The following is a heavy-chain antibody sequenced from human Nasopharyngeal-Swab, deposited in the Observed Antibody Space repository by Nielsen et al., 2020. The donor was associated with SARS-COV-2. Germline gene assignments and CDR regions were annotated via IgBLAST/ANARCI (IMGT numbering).Heavy chain of an antibody. V-gene: IGHV3-9*01. CDR2: ISWNSGSI. CDR1: GFTFDDYG. Sequence: GGSLRLSCAASGFTFDDYGVTWVRQAPGKGLEWVSGISWNSGSIGYADSVKGRFTISRDNAKNSLYLQMNSLRAEDTALYYCAGNMVLDVWGQGTTVTVSS. D-gene: IGHD2-8*01. J-gene: IGHJ6*02. CDR3: AGNMVLDV.